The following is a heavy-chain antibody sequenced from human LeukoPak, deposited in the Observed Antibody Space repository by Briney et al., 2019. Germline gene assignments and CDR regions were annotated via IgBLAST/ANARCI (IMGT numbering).Heavy chain of an antibody. CDR2: ISAYNGNT. J-gene: IGHJ4*02. CDR1: GYTFTSYG. Sequence: GSLKVSCKASGYTFTSYGISWVRQAPGQGLEWMGWISAYNGNTNYAQKLQGRVTMTTDTSTSTAYMELRSLRSDDTAVYYCARDRGRDGYNPRVYWGQGTLVTVSS. D-gene: IGHD5-24*01. V-gene: IGHV1-18*01. CDR3: ARDRGRDGYNPRVY.